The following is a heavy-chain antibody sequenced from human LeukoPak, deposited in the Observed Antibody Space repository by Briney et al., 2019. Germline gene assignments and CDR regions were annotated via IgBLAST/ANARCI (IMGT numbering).Heavy chain of an antibody. D-gene: IGHD5-12*01. Sequence: GGSLRLSCAASGFTFSSYSMNWVRQAPGKGREWVSSISSSSSYIYYADSVKGRFTISRDNAKNSLYLQMNSLRAEDTAVYYCASIWGGYSCYDRWGQGTLVTVSS. V-gene: IGHV3-21*01. CDR2: ISSSSSYI. CDR1: GFTFSSYS. J-gene: IGHJ5*02. CDR3: ASIWGGYSCYDR.